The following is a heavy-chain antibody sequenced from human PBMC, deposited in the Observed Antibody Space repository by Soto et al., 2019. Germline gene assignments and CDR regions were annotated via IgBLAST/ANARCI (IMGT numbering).Heavy chain of an antibody. J-gene: IGHJ4*02. V-gene: IGHV2-5*02. Sequence: GPTPLNPTQTLTLTCTFSGCSLSTGGVGVGWILQPPGKALERFALIYWDDDKRYRASMKSRLTITKDTSKKQVVLTMANMDPVDTATYYCAHSIVGYDSSGYYYVLGLFDYWGQGTLVTVSS. CDR1: GCSLSTGGVG. CDR2: IYWDDDK. CDR3: AHSIVGYDSSGYYYVLGLFDY. D-gene: IGHD3-22*01.